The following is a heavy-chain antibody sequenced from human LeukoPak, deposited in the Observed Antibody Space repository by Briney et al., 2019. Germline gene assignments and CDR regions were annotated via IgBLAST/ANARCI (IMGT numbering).Heavy chain of an antibody. V-gene: IGHV3-73*01. CDR3: TRQFDGIGYYPDY. Sequence: GGSLTLSCAASGISFSGSAMHWVRQASGKGLEWVARIRSKANNYATAYAASLKGRFSISRDDSMNTAYLYMNNLETEDTAFYYCTRQFDGIGYYPDYWSQGTLVTVSS. CDR1: GISFSGSA. CDR2: IRSKANNYAT. D-gene: IGHD3-22*01. J-gene: IGHJ4*02.